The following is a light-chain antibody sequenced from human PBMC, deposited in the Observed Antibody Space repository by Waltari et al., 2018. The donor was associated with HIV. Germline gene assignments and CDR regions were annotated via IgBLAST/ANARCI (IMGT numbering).Light chain of an antibody. CDR2: GAS. Sequence: DIQVTQSPSSLSASVGDRVTITCRSSQSIDIYLNWYQQKPGKAPKLLIYGASILQSGVPSRFSGSESGTEFTLTISRLQPEDFATYYCQQNYRTPWTFGQGTRVEI. CDR1: QSIDIY. CDR3: QQNYRTPWT. J-gene: IGKJ1*01. V-gene: IGKV1-39*01.